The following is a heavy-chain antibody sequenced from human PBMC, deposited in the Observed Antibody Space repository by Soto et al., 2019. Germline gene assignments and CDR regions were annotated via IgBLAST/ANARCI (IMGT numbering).Heavy chain of an antibody. CDR1: GGSISSGGYS. Sequence: PSETLSLTCAVSGGSISSGGYSWSWIRQPPGKGLEWIGYIYHSGSTYYNPSLKSRVTKDTSKNQVVLTMTNMDPVDTATYYCVHRSGMGGNSWLPGDWGQGTLVTVSS. CDR3: VHRSGMGGNSWLPGD. J-gene: IGHJ4*02. CDR2: IYHSGST. D-gene: IGHD6-13*01. V-gene: IGHV4-30-2*02.